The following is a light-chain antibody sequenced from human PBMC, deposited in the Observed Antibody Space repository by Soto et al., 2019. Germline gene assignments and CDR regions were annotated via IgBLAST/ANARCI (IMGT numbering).Light chain of an antibody. CDR1: QSIGTW. CDR2: DAS. J-gene: IGKJ1*01. V-gene: IGKV1-5*01. CDR3: HHYTSYRWT. Sequence: DIQMTQSPSTLSASVGDRVTITCRASQSIGTWLAWYQQKPGKAPKLLISDASDLESGVPSRFSGSGSGTEFTLTISSLQPDDFATYYCHHYTSYRWTFGLGTNGDVK.